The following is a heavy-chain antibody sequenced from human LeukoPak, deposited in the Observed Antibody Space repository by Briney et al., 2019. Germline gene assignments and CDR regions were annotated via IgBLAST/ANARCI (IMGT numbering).Heavy chain of an antibody. CDR3: AKDLRSSADSKMGAADY. D-gene: IGHD1-26*01. V-gene: IGHV3-49*04. J-gene: IGHJ4*02. CDR2: IRSKAYGGTT. CDR1: GFTFGDYS. Sequence: GGSLRLSCTASGFTFGDYSMNWVRQAPGKGLEWVGFIRSKAYGGTTEYAASVKGRFTISRDSSKNTLYLQMNSLRAEDTAVYYCAKDLRSSADSKMGAADYWGQGTLVTVSS.